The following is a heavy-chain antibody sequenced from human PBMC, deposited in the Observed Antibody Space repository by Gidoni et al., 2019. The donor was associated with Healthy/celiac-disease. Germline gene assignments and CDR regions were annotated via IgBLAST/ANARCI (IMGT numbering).Heavy chain of an antibody. V-gene: IGHV4-34*01. D-gene: IGHD6-19*01. J-gene: IGHJ4*02. CDR1: GGSFSGYY. Sequence: QVQLQQWGAGLLKPSETLSLTCAVYGGSFSGYYWSWIRQPPGKGLEWIGEINHSGSTNYNPSLKSRVTISVDTSKNQFSLKLSSVTAADTAVYYCARGGGRGIYSSGWYRGSFFVYWGQGTLVTVSS. CDR3: ARGGGRGIYSSGWYRGSFFVY. CDR2: INHSGST.